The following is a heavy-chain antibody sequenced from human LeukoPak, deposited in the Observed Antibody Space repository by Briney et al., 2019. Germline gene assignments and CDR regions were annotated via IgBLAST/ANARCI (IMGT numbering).Heavy chain of an antibody. V-gene: IGHV4-59*11. CDR1: GDSISNHY. D-gene: IGHD1-26*01. CDR2: IFYSGNT. Sequence: SETLSLTCTVSGDSISNHYWSWIRQPPGKGLVWIGYIFYSGNTHYNPSLKCRVTMSVDTSKNQFSLRLSSVTPADTAIYYCARDRGEGIVGTFDYWGQGTLVTVSS. J-gene: IGHJ4*02. CDR3: ARDRGEGIVGTFDY.